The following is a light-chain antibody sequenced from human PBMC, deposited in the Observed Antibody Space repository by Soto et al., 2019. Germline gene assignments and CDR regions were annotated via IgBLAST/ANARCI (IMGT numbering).Light chain of an antibody. CDR1: QSVSSN. CDR2: DAS. V-gene: IGKV3-11*01. CDR3: QPST. Sequence: ILMTHAPATLSVSPGERTTLSCRASQSVSSNLAWYQQKPGQAPRLLIYDASNRATGIPARFSGSGSGTDFTLTISSIEFFDVAGYYRQPSTF. J-gene: IGKJ4*02.